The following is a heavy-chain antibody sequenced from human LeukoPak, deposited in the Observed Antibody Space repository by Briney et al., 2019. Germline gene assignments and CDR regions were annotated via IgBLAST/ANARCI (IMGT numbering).Heavy chain of an antibody. CDR3: TSLPGDTVMVNDY. CDR2: IRSKANNYAT. CDR1: GFTFSGSG. D-gene: IGHD5-18*01. Sequence: GGSLRLSCAASGFTFSGSGMHWVRQASGKGLEWVGRIRSKANNYATAYAASVKGRSTISRDDSKNTAYLQMNSLKTEDTAVYYCTSLPGDTVMVNDYWGRGTLVTVSS. J-gene: IGHJ4*02. V-gene: IGHV3-73*01.